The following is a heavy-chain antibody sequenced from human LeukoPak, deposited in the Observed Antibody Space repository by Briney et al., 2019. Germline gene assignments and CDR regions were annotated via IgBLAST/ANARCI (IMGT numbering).Heavy chain of an antibody. CDR3: VGGLTIWFGEAGDAFDI. D-gene: IGHD3-10*01. CDR1: GGSFSGYY. J-gene: IGHJ3*02. V-gene: IGHV4-34*01. CDR2: INHNGSA. Sequence: SETLSLTCAVYGGSFSGYYWNWIRQPPGKGLEWMGEINHNGSANYNPSLKSRVTTSADTSTNQFSLKLSSVTASDTTVFYCVGGLTIWFGEAGDAFDIWGQGTMVTVSS.